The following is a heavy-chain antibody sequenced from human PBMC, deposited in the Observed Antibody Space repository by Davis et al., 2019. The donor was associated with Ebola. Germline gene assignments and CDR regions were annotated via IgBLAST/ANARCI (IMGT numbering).Heavy chain of an antibody. V-gene: IGHV3-53*01. J-gene: IGHJ5*02. CDR2: IWSDGRT. Sequence: PGGSLRLSCAASGFSVSNSFISWVRQAPGKGLEWVSVIWSDGRTYYADSVKGRFTISRDNFMNTVHLQMNSLRAKDTAVYHCARDPGYASGWTEFDPWGQGTLVTVSS. CDR1: GFSVSNSF. CDR3: ARDPGYASGWTEFDP. D-gene: IGHD6-19*01.